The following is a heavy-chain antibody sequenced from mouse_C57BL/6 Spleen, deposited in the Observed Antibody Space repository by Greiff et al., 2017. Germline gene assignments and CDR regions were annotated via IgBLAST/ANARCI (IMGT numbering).Heavy chain of an antibody. CDR3: ALYYDYDEAMDY. CDR2: IHPSSGST. J-gene: IGHJ4*01. Sequence: QVQLQQPGAELVKPGASVKLSCKASGYTFTSYWMHWVKQRPGQGLEWIGMIHPSSGSTNYNEKFKSKATLTVDKSSSTAYMQLSSLTSEDSAVYYCALYYDYDEAMDYWGQGTSVTVSS. V-gene: IGHV1-64*01. D-gene: IGHD2-4*01. CDR1: GYTFTSYW.